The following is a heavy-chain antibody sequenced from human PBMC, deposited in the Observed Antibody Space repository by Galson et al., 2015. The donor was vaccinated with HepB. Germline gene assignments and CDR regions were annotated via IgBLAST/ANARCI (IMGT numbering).Heavy chain of an antibody. CDR1: GFTFSSYG. D-gene: IGHD4-17*01. Sequence: SLRLSCAASGFTFSSYGMHWVRQAPGKGLEWVAVIWYDGSNKYYADSVKGRFTISRDNFKKMVYLQMNSLRAEDTAVYCCARDRVLRSLGYWYFDLWGRGTLVTVSS. CDR3: ARDRVLRSLGYWYFDL. CDR2: IWYDGSNK. V-gene: IGHV3-33*08. J-gene: IGHJ2*01.